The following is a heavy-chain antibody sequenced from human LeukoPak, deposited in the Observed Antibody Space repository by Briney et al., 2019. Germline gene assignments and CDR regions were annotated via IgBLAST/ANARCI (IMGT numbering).Heavy chain of an antibody. J-gene: IGHJ6*02. CDR3: ARNKPGYSSSWLYYYYGMDV. CDR2: ISAYNGNT. CDR1: GCTFTSYG. Sequence: ASVKVSCKASGCTFTSYGISWVRHAPGQGLEWMGWISAYNGNTNYAQKLQGRVTMTTDTSTSTAYMELRSLRSDDTAVYYCARNKPGYSSSWLYYYYGMDVWGQGTTVTVSS. D-gene: IGHD6-13*01. V-gene: IGHV1-18*01.